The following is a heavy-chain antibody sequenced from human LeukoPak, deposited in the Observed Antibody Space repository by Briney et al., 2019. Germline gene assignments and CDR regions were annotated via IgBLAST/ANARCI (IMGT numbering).Heavy chain of an antibody. D-gene: IGHD6-19*01. CDR2: ISDSGDDT. CDR3: VKVGGGGGWYWSS. CDR1: GFTFSNYV. Sequence: GGPLRLSCTGSGFTFSNYVMSWVRQAPGKRLEWVSGISDSGDDTDYADSVKGRFTISRDNSKNTLFLQMNILRVEDTAVYYCVKVGGGGGWYWSSWGQGTLVTVSS. V-gene: IGHV3-23*01. J-gene: IGHJ5*02.